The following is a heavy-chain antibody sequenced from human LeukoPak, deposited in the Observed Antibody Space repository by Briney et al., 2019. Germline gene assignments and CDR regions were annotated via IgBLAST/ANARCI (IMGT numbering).Heavy chain of an antibody. Sequence: GASVKVSSKASGYTFTSYGISWVRQAPGQGLEWMGWISAYNGNTNYAQKLQGRVTMTTDTSTSTVYMEVRGLRSDDTAMYYCARDVGITVADSFDPWGQGTLVTVSS. CDR3: ARDVGITVADSFDP. V-gene: IGHV1-18*01. D-gene: IGHD6-13*01. CDR2: ISAYNGNT. CDR1: GYTFTSYG. J-gene: IGHJ5*02.